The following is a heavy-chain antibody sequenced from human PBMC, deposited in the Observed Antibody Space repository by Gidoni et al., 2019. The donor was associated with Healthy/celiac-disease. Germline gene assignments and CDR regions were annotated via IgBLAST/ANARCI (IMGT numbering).Heavy chain of an antibody. CDR2: INPNSGGK. Sequence: QVQLVQSGAEVKKPGASVKVSCKASGYTFTGYYMHWVRQAPGQGLEWMGWINPNSGGKNYAQKFQGWVTMTRDTSISTAYMELSRLRSDDTAVYYCARQYNWNYFDAFDIWGQGTMVTVSS. V-gene: IGHV1-2*04. D-gene: IGHD1-7*01. CDR1: GYTFTGYY. J-gene: IGHJ3*02. CDR3: ARQYNWNYFDAFDI.